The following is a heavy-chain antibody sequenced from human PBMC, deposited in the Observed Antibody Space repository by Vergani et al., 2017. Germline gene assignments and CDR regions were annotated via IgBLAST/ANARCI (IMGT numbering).Heavy chain of an antibody. V-gene: IGHV4-31*03. CDR1: GDSISSGGHY. J-gene: IGHJ4*02. Sequence: QVQLQESGPGLVKPSQTLSLTCTVSGDSISSGGHYWSWIRQPPGKGLEWIGYIYYSGSTYYNPSLKSRVTISVDTSKNQFSLKLSSVTAADTAVYYCARDVRRIAADHYFDYWGQGTLVTVSS. CDR2: IYYSGST. D-gene: IGHD6-13*01. CDR3: ARDVRRIAADHYFDY.